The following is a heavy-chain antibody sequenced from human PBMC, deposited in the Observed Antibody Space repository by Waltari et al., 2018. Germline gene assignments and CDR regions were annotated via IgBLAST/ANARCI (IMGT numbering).Heavy chain of an antibody. J-gene: IGHJ4*02. Sequence: QVQLVQSGTEVKRPGASVKVSCKASGYTFSSFSVTWVRQAPGQGLEWMGWIGAYDGKTEYAQKFQGRVTLTTDTSTSTAYMELKSLRSDDSAVYYCARFSMGSAAYYFDYWGQGTLVTVSS. CDR3: ARFSMGSAAYYFDY. V-gene: IGHV1-18*01. CDR1: GYTFSSFS. CDR2: IGAYDGKT. D-gene: IGHD3-3*02.